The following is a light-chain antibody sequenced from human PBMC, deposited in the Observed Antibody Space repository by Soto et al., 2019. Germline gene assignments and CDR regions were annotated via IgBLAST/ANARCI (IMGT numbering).Light chain of an antibody. CDR3: LQHNSYPWT. Sequence: DIQMTQSPSSLSASIGDRVTITCRASQGIGNDLGWYQQKPGKAPKRLIYAAFSLQSGVPSRFSGRGSGTEFTLTISSLQPEDFATYYCLQHNSYPWTFGQGTKVEIK. J-gene: IGKJ1*01. CDR1: QGIGND. CDR2: AAF. V-gene: IGKV1-17*01.